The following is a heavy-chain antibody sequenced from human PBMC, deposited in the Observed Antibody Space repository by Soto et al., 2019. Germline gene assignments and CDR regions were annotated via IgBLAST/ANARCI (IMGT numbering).Heavy chain of an antibody. CDR1: GFTFSSYW. Sequence: EVPLVESGGGLVQPGGSLRLSCAASGFTFSSYWMSWVRQAPGKGLEWVANIKQDGSEKYYVDSVKGRFTISRDNAKNSLYLQMNSLRAEDTAVYYCAREVVPAAMIHWYYYYYGMDVWGQGTTVTVSS. CDR3: AREVVPAAMIHWYYYYYGMDV. J-gene: IGHJ6*02. D-gene: IGHD2-2*01. V-gene: IGHV3-7*01. CDR2: IKQDGSEK.